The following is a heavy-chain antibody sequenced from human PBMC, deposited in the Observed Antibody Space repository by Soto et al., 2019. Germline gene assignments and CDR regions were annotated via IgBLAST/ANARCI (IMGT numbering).Heavy chain of an antibody. CDR2: IYTSGST. CDR3: ARLILSGAFDI. Sequence: QVQLQESGPGLVKPSETLSLTCTVSGGSISSYYWSWIRQPAGKGLAWIGRIYTSGSTNYNPSLKGRVTMSVDTSKNQFSLKLSSVTAADTAVYYCARLILSGAFDIWGQGTMVTVSS. J-gene: IGHJ3*02. V-gene: IGHV4-4*07. CDR1: GGSISSYY. D-gene: IGHD1-26*01.